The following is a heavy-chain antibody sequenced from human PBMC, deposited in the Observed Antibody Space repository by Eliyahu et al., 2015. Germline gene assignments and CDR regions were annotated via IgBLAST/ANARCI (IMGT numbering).Heavy chain of an antibody. D-gene: IGHD6-13*01. V-gene: IGHV3-33*01. J-gene: IGHJ4*02. CDR2: XCYDGSNT. CDR3: ASSPSSWAYYFDH. Sequence: MRGAXWAPRKGLVWVAGXCYDGSNTFYADSVXARFTISRDNSKNALFLQLNSLRAEDTAVYYCASSPSSWAYYFDHWGQGTLVTVSS.